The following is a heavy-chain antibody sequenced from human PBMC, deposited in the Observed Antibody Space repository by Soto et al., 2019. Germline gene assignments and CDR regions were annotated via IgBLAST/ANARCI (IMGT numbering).Heavy chain of an antibody. V-gene: IGHV1-2*04. CDR2: INPNSGGT. CDR3: ARDLVVVPAGLYYYGMDV. J-gene: IGHJ6*02. CDR1: GYTFTGYY. D-gene: IGHD2-2*01. Sequence: ASVKVSCKASGYTFTGYYMHWLRQSPGQGLEWMGWINPNSGGTNYAQKFQGWVTMTRDTSISAAYMELSRLRSDDTAVYYCARDLVVVPAGLYYYGMDVWGQGTTVTVSS.